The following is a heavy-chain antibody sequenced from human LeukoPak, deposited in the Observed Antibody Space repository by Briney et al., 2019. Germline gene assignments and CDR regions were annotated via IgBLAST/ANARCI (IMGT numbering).Heavy chain of an antibody. J-gene: IGHJ4*02. Sequence: GGSLRLSCAASGFTFSSSAMSWVRQVPGKGLEWVSGISASGGSTYYADSVKGRFTISRDNSKNTLYLQVNSLRAEDTAVYYCAKDLYYDSSGYYFSWGQGTLVTVSS. CDR3: AKDLYYDSSGYYFS. V-gene: IGHV3-23*01. CDR2: ISASGGST. CDR1: GFTFSSSA. D-gene: IGHD3-22*01.